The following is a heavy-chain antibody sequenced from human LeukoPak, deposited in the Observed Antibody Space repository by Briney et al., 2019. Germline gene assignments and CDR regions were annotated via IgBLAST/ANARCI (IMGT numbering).Heavy chain of an antibody. CDR3: ARDIWFGELGDDY. Sequence: GGSLRLSCAASGFTFSGSALHWVRQAPGKGLEWVANIKQDGSEKYYVDSVKGRFTISRDNAKNSLYLQMNSLRAEDTAVYYCARDIWFGELGDDYWGQGTLVTVSS. CDR2: IKQDGSEK. J-gene: IGHJ4*02. D-gene: IGHD3-10*01. V-gene: IGHV3-7*01. CDR1: GFTFSGSA.